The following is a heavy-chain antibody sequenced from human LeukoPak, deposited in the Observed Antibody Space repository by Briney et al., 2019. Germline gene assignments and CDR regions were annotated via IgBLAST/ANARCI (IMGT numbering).Heavy chain of an antibody. J-gene: IGHJ4*02. CDR3: AKERSLEIAVAGTIFDY. CDR2: LSYDGSET. Sequence: GRSLRLSCAASGFSFSEYAMHWVRQAPGKGLEWVAVLSYDGSETYYKDSVKGRFTISRDNSKNMIYLEMSSLKAEDTAVYYCAKERSLEIAVAGTIFDYWGQGTLVTVSS. D-gene: IGHD6-19*01. CDR1: GFSFSEYA. V-gene: IGHV3-30*14.